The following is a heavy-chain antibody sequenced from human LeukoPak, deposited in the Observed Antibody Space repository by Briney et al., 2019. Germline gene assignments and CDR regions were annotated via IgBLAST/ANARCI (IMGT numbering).Heavy chain of an antibody. Sequence: ASVKVSCKASGYTFTSYGISWVRQAPGQGLEWMGWISAYNGNTNYAQKLQGRVTMTTDTPTSTADMELRSLRSDDTAGDYCAGATTAYYYYGMDVWGQGTTVTVSS. J-gene: IGHJ6*02. CDR3: AGATTAYYYYGMDV. D-gene: IGHD1-26*01. CDR2: ISAYNGNT. V-gene: IGHV1-18*01. CDR1: GYTFTSYG.